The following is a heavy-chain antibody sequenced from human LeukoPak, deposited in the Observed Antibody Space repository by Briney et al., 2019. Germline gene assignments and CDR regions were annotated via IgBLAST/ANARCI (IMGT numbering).Heavy chain of an antibody. CDR1: GFTFSTYA. J-gene: IGHJ4*02. CDR2: ISTNGGST. Sequence: GGSLRLSCSASGFTFSTYAMHWVRQAPGKGLECVSAISTNGGSTYYADSVKGRFTISRDNSKNTLFLQMSSLRAEDTAVYYCVKKMTPGIAMAGHFDYWGQGTLVTVSS. V-gene: IGHV3-64D*06. CDR3: VKKMTPGIAMAGHFDY. D-gene: IGHD6-19*01.